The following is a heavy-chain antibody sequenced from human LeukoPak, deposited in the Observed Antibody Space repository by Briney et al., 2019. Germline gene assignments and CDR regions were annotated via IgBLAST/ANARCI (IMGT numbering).Heavy chain of an antibody. D-gene: IGHD2-15*01. J-gene: IGHJ4*02. CDR3: ARSPREYWSDGSCYFDY. V-gene: IGHV3-23*01. Sequence: GGSLRLSCAASGLNFRSYAMSWVRQAPGKGLEWVSIISGSGGTAYYADSVKGRFTVSRDNFKNTLYLQMNSLRAEDTALYYCARSPREYWSDGSCYFDYWGQGTLVTVSS. CDR1: GLNFRSYA. CDR2: ISGSGGTA.